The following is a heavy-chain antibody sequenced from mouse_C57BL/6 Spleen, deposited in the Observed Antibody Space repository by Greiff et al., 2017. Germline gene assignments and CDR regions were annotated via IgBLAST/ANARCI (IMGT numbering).Heavy chain of an antibody. CDR1: GFTFSSYA. Sequence: EVMLVESGGGLVKPGGSLKLSCAASGFTFSSYAMSWVRQTPEKRLEWVATISDGGSYTYYPDNVKGRFTISRDNAKNNLYLQMSHLKSEDTAMYYCARDGPRDRGFAYWGQGTLVTVSA. J-gene: IGHJ3*01. CDR2: ISDGGSYT. V-gene: IGHV5-4*01. D-gene: IGHD3-3*01. CDR3: ARDGPRDRGFAY.